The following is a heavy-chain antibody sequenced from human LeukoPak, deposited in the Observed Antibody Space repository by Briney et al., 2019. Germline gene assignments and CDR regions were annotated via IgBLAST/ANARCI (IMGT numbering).Heavy chain of an antibody. J-gene: IGHJ4*02. CDR1: GFTFSSYT. D-gene: IGHD3-3*01. V-gene: IGHV3-21*01. CDR3: TRGRPYYDFWSGYYTGRAPEGWYYFDY. Sequence: SGGSLRLSCAASGFTFSSYTMNWVRQAPGKGLEWVSSISSSSSHIYYADSVKGRFTISRDNDKNSLYLQMNSLRDEDTAVYSCTRGRPYYDFWSGYYTGRAPEGWYYFDYWGQGTMVTVSS. CDR2: ISSSSSHI.